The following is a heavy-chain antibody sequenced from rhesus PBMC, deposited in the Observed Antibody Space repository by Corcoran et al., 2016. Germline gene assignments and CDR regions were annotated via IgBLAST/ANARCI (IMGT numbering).Heavy chain of an antibody. V-gene: IGHV4-122*02. CDR3: ARGESGSWNARGYGLDS. Sequence: QVQLQESGPGLVKPSETLSLTCAVSGGSISSGYYYWSWIRQPPGKGLEWIGYITYSGSTSHNPSLKSRVTISRDTSKNQFSLKLSSVTAADTAVYYCARGESGSWNARGYGLDSWGQGVVVTVSS. CDR1: GGSISSGYYY. D-gene: IGHD6-25*01. J-gene: IGHJ6*01. CDR2: ITYSGST.